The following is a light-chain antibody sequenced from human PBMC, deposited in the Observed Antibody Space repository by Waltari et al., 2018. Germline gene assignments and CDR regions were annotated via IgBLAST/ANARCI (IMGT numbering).Light chain of an antibody. J-gene: IGKJ2*01. V-gene: IGKV3-20*01. CDR1: QIVSSSY. Sequence: EIVLTQSPGTLSLSPGEIATLSCRASQIVSSSYLVWYQQKPGQAPRLLIYGASSRATGIPDRFSGSGSGTDFTLSITRLEPEDFAVYYCQQYGSSRYTFGQGTKLEIK. CDR2: GAS. CDR3: QQYGSSRYT.